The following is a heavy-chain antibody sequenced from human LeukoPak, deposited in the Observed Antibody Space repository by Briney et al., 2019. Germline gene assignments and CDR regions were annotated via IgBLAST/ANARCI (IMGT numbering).Heavy chain of an antibody. D-gene: IGHD1-26*01. CDR2: IGTAGDT. CDR1: GFTFSSYD. J-gene: IGHJ4*02. Sequence: GGSLRLSCAASGFTFSSYDMHWVRQATGKGLEWVSAIGTAGDTYYPGSVKGRFTISRENAKNSLYLQMNSLRAGDTAVYYCARSSGSYYGSPYDYWGQGTLVTVSS. V-gene: IGHV3-13*01. CDR3: ARSSGSYYGSPYDY.